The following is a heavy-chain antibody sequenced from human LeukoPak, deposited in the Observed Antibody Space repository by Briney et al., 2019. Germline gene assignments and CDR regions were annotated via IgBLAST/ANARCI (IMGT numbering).Heavy chain of an antibody. V-gene: IGHV3-23*01. D-gene: IGHD6-6*01. CDR2: INGGRT. CDR3: AKAHSTSSIRHSGGY. CDR1: GFTFDNYA. Sequence: GGSLRLSCVASGFTFDNYAMSWVRQAPGKGLEWVSAINGGRTYYEDSAKGRFTISRDNSKNTLYLQMNSLRAEDTAVYYCAKAHSTSSIRHSGGYWGQGTLVTVSS. J-gene: IGHJ4*02.